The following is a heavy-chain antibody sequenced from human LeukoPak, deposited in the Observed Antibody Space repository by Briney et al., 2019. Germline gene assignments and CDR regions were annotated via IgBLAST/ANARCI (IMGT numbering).Heavy chain of an antibody. CDR2: IKSKTDGGTR. CDR1: GFTFSNAW. J-gene: IGHJ5*02. CDR3: FTFQGDR. Sequence: GGSLRLSCAASGFTFSNAWMSWVRQAPGKGLEWVGRIKSKTDGGTRDYVAPVKGRFTISRDDLKNTLYLQMNRLKTEDTAMYSCFTFQGDRWGQGTLVTVSS. V-gene: IGHV3-15*01. D-gene: IGHD2/OR15-2a*01.